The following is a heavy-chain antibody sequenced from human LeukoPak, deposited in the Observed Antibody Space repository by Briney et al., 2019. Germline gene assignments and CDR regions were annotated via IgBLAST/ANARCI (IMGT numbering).Heavy chain of an antibody. CDR2: ISGYNGYT. V-gene: IGHV1-18*01. CDR3: ARSRTHRLYSGSGSYPGAFDY. J-gene: IGHJ4*02. D-gene: IGHD3-10*01. Sequence: ASVKVSCKPSGYIFTNYGISWVRQAPGQGLEWVGWISGYNGYTNHAQKLQGRVTMTTDTSTSTVYMELRSLRSDDTAVYYCARSRTHRLYSGSGSYPGAFDYWGQGTLVTVSS. CDR1: GYIFTNYG.